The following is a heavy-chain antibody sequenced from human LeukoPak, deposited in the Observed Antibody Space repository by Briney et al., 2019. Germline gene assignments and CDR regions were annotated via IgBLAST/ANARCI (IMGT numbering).Heavy chain of an antibody. CDR1: GFTFSSYW. CDR3: VRDLNY. Sequence: PGGSLRLSCAASGFTFSSYWMHWVRQGPGKGLVWVSRIKTDGGTSYADSVKGRFTISRDNAKNTLYLQMNSLRAEDTAVYYCVRDLNYWGQGTLVTVSS. V-gene: IGHV3-74*01. D-gene: IGHD3-9*01. CDR2: IKTDGGT. J-gene: IGHJ4*02.